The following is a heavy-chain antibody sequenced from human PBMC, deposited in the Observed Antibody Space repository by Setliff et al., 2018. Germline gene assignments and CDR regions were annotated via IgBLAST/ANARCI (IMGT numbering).Heavy chain of an antibody. CDR1: GGSISSGSYY. CDR3: ARRETYYNFWSGYYAY. CDR2: IYHNGNS. J-gene: IGHJ4*02. D-gene: IGHD3-3*01. Sequence: SETLSLTCTVSGGSISSGSYYWSWIRQPAGKGLEWIGSIYHNGNSYYNPSLKSRVTISVDTSKNQLSLKLNSVTAADTAVYYCARRETYYNFWSGYYAYWGQGTLVTVSS. V-gene: IGHV4-39*07.